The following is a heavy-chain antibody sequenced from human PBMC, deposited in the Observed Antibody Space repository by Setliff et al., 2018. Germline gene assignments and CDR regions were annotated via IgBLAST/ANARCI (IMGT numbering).Heavy chain of an antibody. D-gene: IGHD5-18*01. J-gene: IGHJ6*02. Sequence: PSETLSLTCAVYGASFSGTYCSWIRQSPGKGLEWIGEINHTGSPNWIGEINHSGSPNYNPSLKSRVNMSIDTSKNQFSLNLKSVTAADTAVYYCARDRTAYSYGLDVWGQGTTVTVSS. V-gene: IGHV4-34*01. CDR1: GASFSGTY. CDR3: ARDRTAYSYGLDV. CDR2: INHSGSP.